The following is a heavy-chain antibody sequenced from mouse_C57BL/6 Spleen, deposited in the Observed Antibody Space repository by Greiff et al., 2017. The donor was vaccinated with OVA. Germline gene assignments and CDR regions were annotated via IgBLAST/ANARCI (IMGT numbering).Heavy chain of an antibody. J-gene: IGHJ3*01. D-gene: IGHD1-1*01. CDR1: GFTFSSYA. CDR2: ISSGGDYI. CDR3: TRDYYGSSHFAY. V-gene: IGHV5-9-1*02. Sequence: EAMLVESGEGLVKPGGSLKLSCAASGFTFSSYAMSWVRQTPEKRLEWVAYISSGGDYIYYADTVKGRFTISRDNARNTLYLQMSSLKSEDTAMYYCTRDYYGSSHFAYWGQGTLVTVSA.